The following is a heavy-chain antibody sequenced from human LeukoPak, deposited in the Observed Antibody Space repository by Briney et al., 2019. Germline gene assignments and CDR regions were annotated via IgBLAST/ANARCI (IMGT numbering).Heavy chain of an antibody. Sequence: PGGSLRLSCAGSGFTFSSYAMSWVRQAPGKGLEWVSTISVGGDGTYYADSVKGRFTISRDNSKSTLYLQMNSLRADDTAIYYCAKDLGRDGHEIFDYWGQGTLVTVSS. CDR3: AKDLGRDGHEIFDY. V-gene: IGHV3-23*01. J-gene: IGHJ4*02. D-gene: IGHD5-24*01. CDR1: GFTFSSYA. CDR2: ISVGGDGT.